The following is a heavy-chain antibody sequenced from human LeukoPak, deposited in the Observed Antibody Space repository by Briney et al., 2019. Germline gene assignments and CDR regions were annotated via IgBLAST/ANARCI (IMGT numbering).Heavy chain of an antibody. D-gene: IGHD3-3*01. CDR2: IYYGGRT. V-gene: IGHV4-39*06. Sequence: SETLSLTCTVSGGSISSSIYYWGWIRQPPGKGLEWIGSIYYGGRTYYNPSLKSRVTVSIDTSKNQFALNLSSVTAADTAVYYCARVAGDYTTSWSVDYWGQGSLVTVSS. J-gene: IGHJ4*02. CDR1: GGSISSSIYY. CDR3: ARVAGDYTTSWSVDY.